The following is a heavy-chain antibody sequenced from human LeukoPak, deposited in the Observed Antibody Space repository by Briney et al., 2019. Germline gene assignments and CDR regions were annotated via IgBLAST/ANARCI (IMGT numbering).Heavy chain of an antibody. V-gene: IGHV4-4*02. CDR3: ARTGRRGYFDF. CDR1: GGSISSSNW. J-gene: IGHJ2*01. CDR2: LLYRGST. D-gene: IGHD1-14*01. Sequence: PSETLSLTCAVSGGSISSSNWWSWVRQPPEKGLEWIVSLLYRGSTHYNPSLRSRVAISHDTSNNQFSLKLTSVTTADTAVYYCARTGRRGYFDFWGRGTLVTVSS.